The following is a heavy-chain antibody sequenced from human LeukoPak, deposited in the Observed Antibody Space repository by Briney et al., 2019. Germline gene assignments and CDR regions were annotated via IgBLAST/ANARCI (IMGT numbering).Heavy chain of an antibody. D-gene: IGHD5-12*01. J-gene: IGHJ6*03. V-gene: IGHV3-48*01. CDR1: EFLFSSYS. CDR2: ISASGGAI. CDR3: ARIYSEDGRYHFHYMDV. Sequence: PGGSLRLSCAASEFLFSSYSMNWVRQAPRKGLEWVSYISASGGAIYHADSVKGRFNISRDNAKNLLYLQMNSLRADDSAVYYCARIYSEDGRYHFHYMDVWGKGTTVTVSS.